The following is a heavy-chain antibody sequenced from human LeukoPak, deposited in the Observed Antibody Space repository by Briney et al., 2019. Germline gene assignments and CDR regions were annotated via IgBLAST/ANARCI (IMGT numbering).Heavy chain of an antibody. CDR3: CKDIPLTRAWALKY. J-gene: IGHJ4*02. Sequence: GGSLRLSCAASGFTFSSYSMNWVRQAPGKGLEWVSSISSSSSYMYYADSVKGRFTISRDNAKNSLYLQMNSLRTDDTAVYYCCKDIPLTRAWALKYWGQGALVTVSS. V-gene: IGHV3-21*03. CDR2: ISSSSSYM. CDR1: GFTFSSYS. D-gene: IGHD2-15*01.